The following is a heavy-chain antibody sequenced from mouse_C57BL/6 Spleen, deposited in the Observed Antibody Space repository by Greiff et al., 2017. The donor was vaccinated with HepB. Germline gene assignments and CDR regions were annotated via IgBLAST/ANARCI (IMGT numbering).Heavy chain of an antibody. J-gene: IGHJ3*01. CDR3: ANYYGSSPWFAY. CDR1: GYTFTDYY. CDR2: INPNNGGT. Sequence: VQLQQSGPELVKPGASVKISCKASGYTFTDYYVNWVKQSHGKSLEWIGDINPNNGGTSYNQKFKGKATLTVDKSSSTAYMELRSLTSEDSAVYYCANYYGSSPWFAYWGQGTLVTVSA. V-gene: IGHV1-26*01. D-gene: IGHD1-1*01.